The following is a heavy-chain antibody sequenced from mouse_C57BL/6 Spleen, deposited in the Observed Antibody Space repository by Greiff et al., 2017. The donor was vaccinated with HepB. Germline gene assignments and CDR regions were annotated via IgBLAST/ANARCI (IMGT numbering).Heavy chain of an antibody. CDR2: IDPSDSYT. Sequence: VQLQQSGAELVMPGASVKLSCKASGYTFTSYWMHWVKQRPGQGLEWIGEIDPSDSYTNYNQKFKGKSTLTVDKSSSTAYMQLSSLTSEDSAVYYCARNDGYYVYYAMDYWGQGTSVTVAS. CDR3: ARNDGYYVYYAMDY. D-gene: IGHD2-3*01. CDR1: GYTFTSYW. J-gene: IGHJ4*01. V-gene: IGHV1-69*01.